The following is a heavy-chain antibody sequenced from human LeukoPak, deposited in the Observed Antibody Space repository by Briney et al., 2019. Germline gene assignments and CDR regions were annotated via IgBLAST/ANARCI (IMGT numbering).Heavy chain of an antibody. Sequence: SETLSLTCTVSGGSISSSSYYWDWVRQPPGKGLEWIGSIYYSGSTYYNPSLKSRVTISVDTPKNQFSLKLSSVTAADTAMYFCARGSGSPYFFGYWGQGTLVTVSS. D-gene: IGHD1-26*01. CDR3: ARGSGSPYFFGY. CDR1: GGSISSSSYY. CDR2: IYYSGST. J-gene: IGHJ4*02. V-gene: IGHV4-39*07.